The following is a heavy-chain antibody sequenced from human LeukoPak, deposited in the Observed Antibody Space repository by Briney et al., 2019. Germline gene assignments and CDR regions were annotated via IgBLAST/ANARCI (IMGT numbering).Heavy chain of an antibody. J-gene: IGHJ5*02. V-gene: IGHV4-4*07. CDR3: ARDSGTTGEVKFDP. CDR2: IYSRVT. D-gene: IGHD3-10*01. CDR1: GGSIRSYY. Sequence: PSETLSLTCTVSGGSIRSYYWSWIRQPPGKGLEWIGRIYSRVTTYNPSLKSRVTMSADTSRNHVSLTLNSVTAADTAVYYCARDSGTTGEVKFDPWGQGTLVTASS.